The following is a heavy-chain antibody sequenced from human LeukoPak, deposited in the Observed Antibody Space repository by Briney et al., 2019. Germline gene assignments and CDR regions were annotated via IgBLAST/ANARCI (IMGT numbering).Heavy chain of an antibody. J-gene: IGHJ6*02. CDR2: ISKSGDHT. CDR1: GFTFSSYA. CDR3: ATSWGPDTSAFRWGRDGMDV. Sequence: GGSLRLSCAASGFTFSSYAMSWVRQAPGKGLEWISAISKSGDHTYYAASAKGRFTIYRDNSKNTQYLQMNSLRAEDTAVYYCATSWGPDTSAFRWGRDGMDVWGQGTTVIVS. V-gene: IGHV3-23*01. D-gene: IGHD3-16*01.